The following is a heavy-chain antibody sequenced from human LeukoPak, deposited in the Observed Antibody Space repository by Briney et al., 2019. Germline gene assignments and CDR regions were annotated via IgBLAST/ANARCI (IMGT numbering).Heavy chain of an antibody. CDR2: IYYSGST. CDR1: GGSISSYY. D-gene: IGHD3-22*01. Sequence: QTSETLSLTCTVSGGSISSYYWSWIRQPPGKGLEWIGYIYYSGSTNYNPSLKSRVTISVDTSKNQFSLKLSSVTAADTAVYYCARDLGDSSGYYVFDYWGQGTLVTVSS. J-gene: IGHJ4*02. V-gene: IGHV4-59*01. CDR3: ARDLGDSSGYYVFDY.